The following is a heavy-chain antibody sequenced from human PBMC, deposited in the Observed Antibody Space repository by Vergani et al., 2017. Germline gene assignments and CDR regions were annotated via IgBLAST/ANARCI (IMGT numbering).Heavy chain of an antibody. D-gene: IGHD6-19*01. V-gene: IGHV4-38-2*01. CDR1: GYSISSGYY. Sequence: QVQLQESGPGLVKPSETLSLTCAVSGYSISSGYYWGWIRQPPGKGLEWIGSIYHSGSTYYNPSLKSRVTISVDTSKNQFSLKMSSGTAADTAVYYCARSPPRYSSGWTDAFDIWGQGTMVTVSS. CDR2: IYHSGST. CDR3: ARSPPRYSSGWTDAFDI. J-gene: IGHJ3*02.